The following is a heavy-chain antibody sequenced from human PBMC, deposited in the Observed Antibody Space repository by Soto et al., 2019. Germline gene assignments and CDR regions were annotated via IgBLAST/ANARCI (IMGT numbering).Heavy chain of an antibody. D-gene: IGHD5-18*01. Sequence: EVQLVESGGGLVKPGGSLRLSCAASGFTFSNAWMSWVRQAPGKGLEWVGRIKTRTDGGTTDYAAPVKGRFTISRDDSKNTLFLQMNSLKSEDTVVYYYTTGTAVAIYNFDYWGQGTLVTVSS. V-gene: IGHV3-15*01. CDR2: IKTRTDGGTT. CDR1: GFTFSNAW. J-gene: IGHJ4*02. CDR3: TTGTAVAIYNFDY.